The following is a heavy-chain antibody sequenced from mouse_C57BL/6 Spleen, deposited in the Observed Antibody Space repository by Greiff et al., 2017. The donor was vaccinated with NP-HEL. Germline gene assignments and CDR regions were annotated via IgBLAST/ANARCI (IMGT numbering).Heavy chain of an antibody. CDR2: ISDGGSYT. V-gene: IGHV5-4*01. CDR3: ARARDYGNSFAY. CDR1: GFTFSSYA. D-gene: IGHD2-1*01. Sequence: EVQRVESGGGLVKPGGSLKLSCAASGFTFSSYAMSWVRQTPEKRLEWVATISDGGSYTYYPDNVKGRFTISRDNAKNNLYLQMSHLKSEDTAMYYCARARDYGNSFAYWGQGTLVTVSA. J-gene: IGHJ3*01.